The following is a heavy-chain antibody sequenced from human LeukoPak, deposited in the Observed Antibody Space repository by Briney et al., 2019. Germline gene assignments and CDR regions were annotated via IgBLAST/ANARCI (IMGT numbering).Heavy chain of an antibody. V-gene: IGHV3-53*01. CDR1: GVTVSSNY. CDR3: AREDTMIVVVTPSYGMDV. CDR2: IYSGGST. D-gene: IGHD3-22*01. Sequence: GGSLRLSCAASGVTVSSNYMSWVREAPGKGVEWVSVIYSGGSTYYADSVKGRFTISRDNSKNTLYLHMNSLRAEDTAVYYCAREDTMIVVVTPSYGMDVWGQGTTVTVSS. J-gene: IGHJ6*02.